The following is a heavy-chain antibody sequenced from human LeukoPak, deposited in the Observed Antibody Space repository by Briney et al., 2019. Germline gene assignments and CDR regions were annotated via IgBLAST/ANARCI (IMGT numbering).Heavy chain of an antibody. J-gene: IGHJ6*02. D-gene: IGHD3-9*01. V-gene: IGHV4-61*01. CDR2: ISNSGST. CDR3: ARGPPRRYFDWLTDYYYYYGMDV. Sequence: PSETLSLTCTVSGGSVNSGSCYWSWIRQSPGKGLEWIGYISNSGSTNYNPSLKSRVTISLDTSKNQFSLRLSSVTAADTAVYYCARGPPRRYFDWLTDYYYYYGMDVWGQGTTVTVSS. CDR1: GGSVNSGSCY.